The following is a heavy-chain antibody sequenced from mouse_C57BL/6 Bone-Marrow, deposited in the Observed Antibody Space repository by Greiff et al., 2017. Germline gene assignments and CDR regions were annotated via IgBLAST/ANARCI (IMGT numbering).Heavy chain of an antibody. D-gene: IGHD1-1*01. Sequence: VQLQQSGAELVRPGASVKLSCTASGFNIKDDYMHWVKQRPEQGLEWIGWIDPENGDTEYASKFQGKATITADTSSNTAYLQLSSLTSEDTAVYYCTTSHWVVATGSYFDYWGQGTTLTVSS. CDR2: IDPENGDT. V-gene: IGHV14-4*01. CDR1: GFNIKDDY. J-gene: IGHJ2*01. CDR3: TTSHWVVATGSYFDY.